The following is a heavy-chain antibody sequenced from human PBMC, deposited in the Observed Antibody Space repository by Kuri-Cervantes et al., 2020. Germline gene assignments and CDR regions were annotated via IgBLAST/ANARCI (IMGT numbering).Heavy chain of an antibody. CDR1: GGSISSYY. J-gene: IGHJ4*02. CDR2: IYYSGST. CDR3: AREQDGHFDY. Sequence: GSLRLSCTVSGGSISSYYWSWIRQPPGKGLEWIGYIYYSGSTNYNPSLKSRVTISVDTSKNQFSLNLNSVTAADTAVYYCAREQDGHFDYWGQGTLVTVSS. V-gene: IGHV4-59*01.